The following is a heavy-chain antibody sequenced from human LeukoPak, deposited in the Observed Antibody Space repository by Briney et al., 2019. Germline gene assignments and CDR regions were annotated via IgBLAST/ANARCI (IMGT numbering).Heavy chain of an antibody. CDR2: ISCSGSST. CDR3: AKDPFGIKTHYFDY. Sequence: GGSPKLSYAASGFTFSSYAMSWVRQAPGKGREWVSTISCSGSSTYYADSVKGRFTISRDNPKNTLYLQMNSLRAEDTAVYYCAKDPFGIKTHYFDYWGQGTLVTVSS. V-gene: IGHV3-23*01. J-gene: IGHJ4*02. D-gene: IGHD3-10*01. CDR1: GFTFSSYA.